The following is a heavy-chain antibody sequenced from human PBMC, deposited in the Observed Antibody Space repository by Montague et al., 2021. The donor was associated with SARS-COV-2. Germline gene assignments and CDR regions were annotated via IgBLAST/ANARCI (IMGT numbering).Heavy chain of an antibody. D-gene: IGHD6-19*01. CDR3: ARHLPGIVVAEPAAADY. J-gene: IGHJ4*02. CDR1: GGSISSSSYY. CDR2: FYYSGST. Sequence: SETLSLTCTVSGGSISSSSYYWGWIRQPPGKGLEWIGSFYYSGSTYYNPSLKSRATISVDTSKNQFSLKMSSVTAADTAVYYCARHLPGIVVAEPAAADYWGQGTLVTVSS. V-gene: IGHV4-39*01.